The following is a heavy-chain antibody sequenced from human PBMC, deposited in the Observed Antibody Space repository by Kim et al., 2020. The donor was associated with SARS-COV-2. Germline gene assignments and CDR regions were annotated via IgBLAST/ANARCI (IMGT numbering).Heavy chain of an antibody. J-gene: IGHJ5*02. D-gene: IGHD5-12*01. CDR2: ISSSSSYI. CDR1: GFTFSSYS. V-gene: IGHV3-21*01. CDR3: ARAPSGIVATTSP. Sequence: GGSLRLSCAASGFTFSSYSMNWVRQAPGKGLEWVSSISSSSSYIYYADSVKGRFTISRDNAKNSLYLQMNSLRAEDTAVYYCARAPSGIVATTSPWGQGTLVTVSS.